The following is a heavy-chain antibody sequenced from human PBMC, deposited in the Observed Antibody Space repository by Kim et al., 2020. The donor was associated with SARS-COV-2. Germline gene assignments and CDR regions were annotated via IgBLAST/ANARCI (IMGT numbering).Heavy chain of an antibody. V-gene: IGHV4-34*01. J-gene: IGHJ4*02. D-gene: IGHD3-22*01. CDR1: GGSFSGYY. CDR3: ARVHYYDSSGYYD. Sequence: SETLSLTCAVYGGSFSGYYWSWIRQPPGKGLEWIGEINHSGSTNYNPSLKSRVTISVDTSKNQFSLKLSSVTAADTAVYYCARVHYYDSSGYYDWGQGTLVTVSS. CDR2: INHSGST.